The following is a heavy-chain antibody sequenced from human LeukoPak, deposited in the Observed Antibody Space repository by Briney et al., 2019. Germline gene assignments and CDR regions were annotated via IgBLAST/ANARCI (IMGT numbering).Heavy chain of an antibody. CDR1: GFIFTSYS. CDR2: ISSSSSTI. CDR3: ARGFHRYNYDSGAYSVY. V-gene: IGHV3-48*01. Sequence: GGSLRLSCAASGFIFTSYSMNWVRRAPGKGREGLSYISSSSSTIYYADSVRGRFTISRDNAKNSLYLQMNSLRAQDTAVYYCARGFHRYNYDSGAYSVYWGQGTLVTVSS. D-gene: IGHD3-22*01. J-gene: IGHJ4*02.